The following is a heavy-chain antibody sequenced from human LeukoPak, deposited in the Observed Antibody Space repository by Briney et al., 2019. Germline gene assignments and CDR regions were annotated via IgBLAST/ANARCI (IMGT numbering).Heavy chain of an antibody. Sequence: GAALKISSKGSGSSFTSYWIGWGRPMPGKGLGWMGIIYPGDSDTRYSPSFQGQVTISADKSISTAYLQWSSLKASDTALYYCARRDCSSTSCYRGFDYWGQGTLVTVSS. D-gene: IGHD2-2*01. CDR2: IYPGDSDT. CDR1: GSSFTSYW. J-gene: IGHJ4*02. V-gene: IGHV5-51*01. CDR3: ARRDCSSTSCYRGFDY.